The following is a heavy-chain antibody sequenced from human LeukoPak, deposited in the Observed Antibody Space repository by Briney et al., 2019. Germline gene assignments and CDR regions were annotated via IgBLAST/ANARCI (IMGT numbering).Heavy chain of an antibody. J-gene: IGHJ4*02. CDR1: GGSISSGSYY. CDR2: IYTSGST. Sequence: SQTLSLTCTVSGGSISSGSYYWSWIRQPAGKGLEWIGRIYTSGSTNYNPSLKSRVTISVDTSKNQFSLKLSSVTAADTAVYYCATMTTVTRGFDYWGQGTLVTVSS. CDR3: ATMTTVTRGFDY. V-gene: IGHV4-61*02. D-gene: IGHD4-17*01.